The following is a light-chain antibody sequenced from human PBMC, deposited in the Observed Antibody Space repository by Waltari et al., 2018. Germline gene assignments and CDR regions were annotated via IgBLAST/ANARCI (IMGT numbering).Light chain of an antibody. V-gene: IGLV1-40*01. CDR1: TPTTGPRYD. CDR3: QSYDSSLTGSRV. CDR2: DNN. Sequence: QSVLTQPPSVSGPPGQRVPLPCPGSTPTTGPRYDVHWYQQLPGTAPKLLIYDNNIRPSGVPDRFSGSKSGTSASLAITGLQAEDEADYYCQSYDSSLTGSRVFGGGTKLTVL. J-gene: IGLJ2*01.